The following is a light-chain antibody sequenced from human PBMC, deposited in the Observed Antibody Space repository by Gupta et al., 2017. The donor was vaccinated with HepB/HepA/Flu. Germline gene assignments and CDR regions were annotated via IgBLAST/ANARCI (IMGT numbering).Light chain of an antibody. Sequence: QSVLTQPPSVSAAPGQQVTLSCSGSSSNIGNNYVSWYQQLPGTAPKLLIYENNKRPSGIPDRFSGSKSGTSATLGITGLQTGDEAEYYCGTWDSSLSAVVFGGGTKLTVL. CDR3: GTWDSSLSAVV. J-gene: IGLJ3*02. CDR1: SSNIGNNY. V-gene: IGLV1-51*02. CDR2: ENN.